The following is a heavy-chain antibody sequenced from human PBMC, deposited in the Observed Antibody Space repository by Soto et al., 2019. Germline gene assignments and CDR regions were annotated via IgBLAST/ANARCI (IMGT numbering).Heavy chain of an antibody. CDR1: GGSFSGYY. J-gene: IGHJ4*02. V-gene: IGHV4-34*09. CDR2: IYYSGST. Sequence: SETLSLTCAVYGGSFSGYYWRWIRQPPGKGLEWIGYIYYSGSTYYNPSLKSRVTISVDTSKNQFSLKLSSVTAADTAVYYCARVAVFGGVIVSFDYWGQGTLVTVSS. D-gene: IGHD3-16*02. CDR3: ARVAVFGGVIVSFDY.